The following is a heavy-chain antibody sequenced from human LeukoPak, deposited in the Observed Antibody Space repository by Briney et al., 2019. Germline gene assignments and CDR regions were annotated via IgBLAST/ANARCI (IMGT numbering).Heavy chain of an antibody. CDR1: GGSFSDYY. V-gene: IGHV4-34*01. Sequence: SETLSLTCTVYGGSFSDYYWSWIRQPPGKGLEWIGEINHSGSTNYNPSLKSRVTISVDTSKNQFSLKLRSVTAADTAVYYCAGSIAARLDYWGQGTLVTVSS. CDR2: INHSGST. CDR3: AGSIAARLDY. J-gene: IGHJ4*02. D-gene: IGHD6-6*01.